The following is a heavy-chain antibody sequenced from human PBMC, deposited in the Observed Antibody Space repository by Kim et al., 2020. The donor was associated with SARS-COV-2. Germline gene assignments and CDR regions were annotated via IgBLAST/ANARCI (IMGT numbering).Heavy chain of an antibody. CDR3: AVRLVVTGGEYWFDP. Sequence: SVKVSCKASGGTFSSYAISWVRQAPGQGLEWMGGIIPIFGTANYAQKFQGRVTITSDESTSTAYMELSSLRSEDTAVYYCAVRLVVTGGEYWFDPWGQGTLVTVSS. CDR1: GGTFSSYA. D-gene: IGHD2-21*02. J-gene: IGHJ5*02. V-gene: IGHV1-69*13. CDR2: IIPIFGTA.